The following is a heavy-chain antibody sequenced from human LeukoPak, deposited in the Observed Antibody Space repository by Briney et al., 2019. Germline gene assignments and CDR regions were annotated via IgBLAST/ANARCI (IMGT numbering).Heavy chain of an antibody. CDR1: GFTFNNYV. J-gene: IGHJ4*02. Sequence: GGSLRLSCAAPGFTFNNYVMTWVRQAPWRGLEWVSSITGSGIDTYYAGSVQGRFTISRDNSQDTLYLQMNSLRAEDTAVYYCAFSREGELAVYLDWWGQGTPVTVSS. CDR3: AFSREGELAVYLDW. V-gene: IGHV3-23*01. D-gene: IGHD1-1*01. CDR2: ITGSGIDT.